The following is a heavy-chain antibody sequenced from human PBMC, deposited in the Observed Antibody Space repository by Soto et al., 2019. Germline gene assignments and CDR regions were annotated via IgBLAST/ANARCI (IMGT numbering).Heavy chain of an antibody. CDR2: ISGSGGST. V-gene: IGHV3-23*01. CDR3: AKDYGDYGWFDP. Sequence: QSGGSLRLSCAASGFTVSSYAMSWVRQAPGKRLEWVSAISGSGGSTYYADSVKGRFTISRDNSKNTLYLQMNSLRAEDTAVYYCAKDYGDYGWFDPWGQGTLVTVSS. D-gene: IGHD4-17*01. J-gene: IGHJ5*02. CDR1: GFTVSSYA.